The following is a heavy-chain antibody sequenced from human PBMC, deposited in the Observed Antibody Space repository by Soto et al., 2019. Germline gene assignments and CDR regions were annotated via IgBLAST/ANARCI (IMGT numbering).Heavy chain of an antibody. CDR3: ARAGIAVAGTKRRLVGFDRPDDAFDI. CDR2: ISAYNGNT. Sequence: ASVKVSCKASGYTFTSYGISWVRQAPGQGLEWMGWISAYNGNTSYAQKLQGRVTMTTDTSTSTAYMELRSLRSDDTAVYYCARAGIAVAGTKRRLVGFDRPDDAFDIWGQGTMVTVSS. CDR1: GYTFTSYG. J-gene: IGHJ3*02. D-gene: IGHD6-19*01. V-gene: IGHV1-18*01.